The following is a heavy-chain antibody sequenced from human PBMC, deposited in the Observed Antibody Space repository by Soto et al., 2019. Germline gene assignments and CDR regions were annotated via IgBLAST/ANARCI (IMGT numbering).Heavy chain of an antibody. V-gene: IGHV4-59*01. J-gene: IGHJ5*02. CDR1: GGSISSYY. CDR2: IYYSGST. Sequence: SETLSLTCTVSGGSISSYYWSWIRQPPGKGLEWIGYIYYSGSTNYNPSLKSRVTISVDTSKNQFSLKLSSVTAADTAVYCCARDTYYYGSGSSIRGYWFDPWGQGTLVTVSS. CDR3: ARDTYYYGSGSSIRGYWFDP. D-gene: IGHD3-10*01.